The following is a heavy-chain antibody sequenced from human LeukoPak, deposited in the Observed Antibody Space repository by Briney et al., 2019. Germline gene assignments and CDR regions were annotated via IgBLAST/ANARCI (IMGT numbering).Heavy chain of an antibody. Sequence: SETLSLTCTVSGGSISSSSYYWGWIRQPPGKGLEWIGSIYYSGSTYYNPSLKSRVTISVDTPKNQFSLKLSSVTAADTAVYYCASLGYCSGGSCYYYYYGMDVWGQGTTVTVSS. CDR3: ASLGYCSGGSCYYYYYGMDV. CDR1: GGSISSSSYY. V-gene: IGHV4-39*01. CDR2: IYYSGST. J-gene: IGHJ6*02. D-gene: IGHD2-15*01.